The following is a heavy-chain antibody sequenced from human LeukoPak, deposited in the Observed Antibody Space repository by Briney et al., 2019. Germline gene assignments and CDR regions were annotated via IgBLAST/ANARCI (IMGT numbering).Heavy chain of an antibody. V-gene: IGHV1-46*01. Sequence: ASVKVSCKASGYTFTSYYMHWVRQAPGQGLEWMGIINPSGGSTSYAQKFQGRVTMTRDTSTSTVYMELSGLRSEDTAVYYCAREGCTNGVCYTHQYYFDYWGQGTLVTVSS. CDR3: AREGCTNGVCYTHQYYFDY. CDR2: INPSGGST. J-gene: IGHJ4*02. CDR1: GYTFTSYY. D-gene: IGHD2-8*01.